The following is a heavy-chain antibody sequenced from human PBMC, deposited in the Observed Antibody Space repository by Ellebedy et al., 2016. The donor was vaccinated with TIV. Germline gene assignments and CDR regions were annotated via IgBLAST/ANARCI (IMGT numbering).Heavy chain of an antibody. V-gene: IGHV3-30*02. J-gene: IGHJ4*02. Sequence: GESLKISCAASGFTFRSSDMHWVRQAPGKGLEWVAFIWYDGSNKHYADSVKGRFTISRDNSKNTLYLQMNSLRAEDTAVYYCAKGGSYPYWGQGTLVTVSS. CDR3: AKGGSYPY. CDR2: IWYDGSNK. D-gene: IGHD1-26*01. CDR1: GFTFRSSD.